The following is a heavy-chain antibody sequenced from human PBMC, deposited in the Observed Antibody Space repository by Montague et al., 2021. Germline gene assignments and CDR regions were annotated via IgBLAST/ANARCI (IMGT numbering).Heavy chain of an antibody. D-gene: IGHD6-13*01. CDR2: IYYSGNS. Sequence: SETRSLTCTVSGASITSNIYHWGWIRQSPGKGLEWIGSIYYSGNSFYQPSLKSRITMAVDTSKNQFSLKLSSVTAADTAIYYCARVFSSWYVGWFDPWGQGTLVTVSS. J-gene: IGHJ5*02. CDR1: GASITSNIYH. CDR3: ARVFSSWYVGWFDP. V-gene: IGHV4-39*07.